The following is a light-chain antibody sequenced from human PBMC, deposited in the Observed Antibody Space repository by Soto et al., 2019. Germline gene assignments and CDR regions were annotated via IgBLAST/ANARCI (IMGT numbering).Light chain of an antibody. CDR3: QQYNNWPWT. CDR1: ESVVSNY. CDR2: DAS. V-gene: IGKV3D-20*02. J-gene: IGKJ1*01. Sequence: EIVLTQSPGTLSLSPVERATLSCRATESVVSNYLAWYQLKPGQAPRLLIYDASSRATGIPDRFSGSGSGTDFTLTISRLEPEDFAVYYCQQYNNWPWTCGQGTKGDIK.